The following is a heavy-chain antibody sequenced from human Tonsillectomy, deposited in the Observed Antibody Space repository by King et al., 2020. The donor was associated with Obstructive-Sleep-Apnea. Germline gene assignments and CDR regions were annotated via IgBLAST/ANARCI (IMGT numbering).Heavy chain of an antibody. D-gene: IGHD2-15*01. CDR3: AKDFWGYCSGGSCYEVVDV. CDR2: IRYDGGNK. Sequence: VQLVESGGGVVQPGGSLRLSCAASGFTFSSYGMHWVRQAPGKGLYLLSFIRYDGGNKYYADSVKGRFTISRDNSKNTLYLQMNSLRAEDTAVYYCAKDFWGYCSGGSCYEVVDVWGQGTTVTVSS. J-gene: IGHJ6*02. CDR1: GFTFSSYG. V-gene: IGHV3-30*02.